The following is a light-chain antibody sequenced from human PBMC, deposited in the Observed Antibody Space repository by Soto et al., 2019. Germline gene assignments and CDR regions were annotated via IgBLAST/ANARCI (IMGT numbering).Light chain of an antibody. Sequence: DIQMTQSPSSLPASVGDRVTITCRASRAISHDLAWYQQKPGKVPKLLIFAASPLQCGVPSRFSGSGSGTDFTLTISGLQPEDVASYYCQNYNTAPLTFGGGTKVEIK. CDR1: RAISHD. V-gene: IGKV1-27*01. CDR3: QNYNTAPLT. CDR2: AAS. J-gene: IGKJ4*01.